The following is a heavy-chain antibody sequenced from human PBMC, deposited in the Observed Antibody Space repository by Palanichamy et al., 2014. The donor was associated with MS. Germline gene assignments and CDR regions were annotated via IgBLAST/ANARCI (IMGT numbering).Heavy chain of an antibody. J-gene: IGHJ5*02. V-gene: IGHV1-69*04. Sequence: QVQLAQSGAEVKKPGSSVKVSCKASGGILSSYAISWVRQAPGQGLEWMGRIIPILGIANYAQKFQGRVTITADKSTSTPYMELSSLRSEDTAVYYCARDHFDSSGGSNWFDPWGQGTLVTVSS. CDR1: GGILSSYA. CDR3: ARDHFDSSGGSNWFDP. D-gene: IGHD3-22*01. CDR2: IIPILGIA.